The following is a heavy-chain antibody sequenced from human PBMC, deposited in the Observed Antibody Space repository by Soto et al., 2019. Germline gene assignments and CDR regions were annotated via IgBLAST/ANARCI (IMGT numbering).Heavy chain of an antibody. CDR2: SYQSGSR. Sequence: QVQLQESGPGLVKPSETLSLTCTVSSDYMSTEKRWSWVRQPPGKGSEWIGESYQSGSRHYCRSLKSRLIIPKDKSKNQFSLKFSSVTAADTAVYYCAKGGGHCSDGVCYAFEVWGQGTMVAVSS. V-gene: IGHV4-4*02. CDR3: AKGGGHCSDGVCYAFEV. D-gene: IGHD2-8*01. CDR1: SDYMSTEKR. J-gene: IGHJ3*01.